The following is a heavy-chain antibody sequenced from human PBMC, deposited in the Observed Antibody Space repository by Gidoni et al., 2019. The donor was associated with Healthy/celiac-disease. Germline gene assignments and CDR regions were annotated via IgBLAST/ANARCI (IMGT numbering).Heavy chain of an antibody. CDR2: ISSSSSTI. CDR3: ARPEDYDSSGYYFDAFDI. D-gene: IGHD3-22*01. V-gene: IGHV3-48*02. J-gene: IGHJ3*02. CDR1: GFTFSSYS. Sequence: EVQLVESGGGLVQPGGSLRLSCAASGFTFSSYSMNWVRQAPGKGLEWVSYISSSSSTIYYADSVKGRFTISRDNAKNSLYLQMNSLRDEDTAVYYCARPEDYDSSGYYFDAFDIWGQGTMVTVSS.